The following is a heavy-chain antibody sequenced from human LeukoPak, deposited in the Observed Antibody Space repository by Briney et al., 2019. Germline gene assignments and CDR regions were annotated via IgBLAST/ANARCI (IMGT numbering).Heavy chain of an antibody. D-gene: IGHD1-26*01. CDR2: IYTSGST. CDR3: ARDQAILGWFDP. Sequence: SETLSLTCTVSGGSISSYYWSWIRQPAGKGLEWIGRIYTSGSTNYNPSLKSRVTMSVDTSKTQFSLKLSSVTAADTAVYYCARDQAILGWFDPWGQGTLVTVSS. J-gene: IGHJ5*02. V-gene: IGHV4-4*07. CDR1: GGSISSYY.